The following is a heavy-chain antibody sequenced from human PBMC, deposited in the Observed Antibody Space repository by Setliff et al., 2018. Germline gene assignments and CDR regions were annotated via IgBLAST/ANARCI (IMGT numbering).Heavy chain of an antibody. D-gene: IGHD3-22*01. V-gene: IGHV4-34*01. J-gene: IGHJ5*02. CDR2: ISHGGGT. CDR1: GGSFSAYY. CDR3: ATGDVYDSSAFFSDWFDP. Sequence: SETLSLTCTVYGGSFSAYYWSWVRQPPGKGLEWIGEISHGGGTNYNPSLKSRVTISIDTSKNLFSLKLTSVTAADTAVYYCATGDVYDSSAFFSDWFDPWGQGTLVTSPQ.